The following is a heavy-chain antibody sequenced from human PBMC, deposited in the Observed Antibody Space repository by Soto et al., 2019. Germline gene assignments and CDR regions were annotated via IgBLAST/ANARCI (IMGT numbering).Heavy chain of an antibody. CDR2: INKDASEK. CDR1: GFTFSTSW. V-gene: IGHV3-7*04. CDR3: SRSLID. J-gene: IGHJ4*02. Sequence: EVQLVESGGGLVQPGGSLRLSCVASGFTFSTSWMDWVRQAPGKGLEWLANINKDASEKYYVDSVGGRFTVSRDNAKNSVYLQMISLRAEDTAVYFCSRSLIDWGQGILVTVSS.